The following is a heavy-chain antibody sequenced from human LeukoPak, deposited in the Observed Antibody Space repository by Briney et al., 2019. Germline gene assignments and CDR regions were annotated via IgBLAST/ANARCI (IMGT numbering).Heavy chain of an antibody. Sequence: ASVKVSCKASGYTFTGYYMHWVRQAPGQGLEWMGRINPNSGGTNYAQKFQGRVTMTRDTSISTAYMELSRLRSDDTAVYYCAIGGLLWFGELSDPSFDYWGRGTLVTVSS. CDR3: AIGGLLWFGELSDPSFDY. CDR2: INPNSGGT. J-gene: IGHJ4*02. D-gene: IGHD3-10*01. CDR1: GYTFTGYY. V-gene: IGHV1-2*06.